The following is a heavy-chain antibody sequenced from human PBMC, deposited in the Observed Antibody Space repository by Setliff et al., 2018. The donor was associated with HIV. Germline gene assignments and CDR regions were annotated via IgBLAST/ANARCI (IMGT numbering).Heavy chain of an antibody. V-gene: IGHV1-69*05. CDR3: AEAGSGYYYFDY. CDR2: IIPIFGTA. CDR1: GGTFSSYA. D-gene: IGHD3-3*01. Sequence: SVMVSCKASGGTFSSYAISWVRQAPGQGLEWMGGIIPIFGTANYAQKFQGRVTITTDESTSTAYMELSSLRSEDTAVYYCAEAGSGYYYFDYWGQGTLVTVSS. J-gene: IGHJ4*02.